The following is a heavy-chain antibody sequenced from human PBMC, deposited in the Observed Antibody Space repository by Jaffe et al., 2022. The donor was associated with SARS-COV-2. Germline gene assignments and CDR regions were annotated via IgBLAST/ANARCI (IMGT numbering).Heavy chain of an antibody. CDR1: GGSISSGGYY. CDR3: ARGSAAVNYAFEI. D-gene: IGHD6-13*01. V-gene: IGHV4-61*02. J-gene: IGHJ3*02. CDR2: IYTSGST. Sequence: QVQLQESGPGLVKPSQTLSLTCTVSGGSISSGGYYWSWIRQPAGKGLEWIGRIYTSGSTNYNPSLQSRVTISIDTSKNQFSLKLSSVTAADTAVYYCARGSAAVNYAFEIWGQGTMVTASS.